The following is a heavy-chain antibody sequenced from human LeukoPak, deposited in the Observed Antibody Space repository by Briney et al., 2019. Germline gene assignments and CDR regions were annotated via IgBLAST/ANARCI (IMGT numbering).Heavy chain of an antibody. CDR1: GGSFSSSSYY. V-gene: IGHV4-39*01. CDR2: SYYSGSS. Sequence: SETLSLTFSVSGGSFSSSSYYWGWIRQPPGKGLEWIGSSYYSGSSYYNPSLKSRVTISVDTSKNQFSLKLSSVTAADTAVYYCARGGRGSYPSYYYGMDVWGQGTTVTVSS. D-gene: IGHD1-26*01. J-gene: IGHJ6*02. CDR3: ARGGRGSYPSYYYGMDV.